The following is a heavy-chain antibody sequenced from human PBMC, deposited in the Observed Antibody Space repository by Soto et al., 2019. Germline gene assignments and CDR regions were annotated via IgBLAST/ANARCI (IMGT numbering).Heavy chain of an antibody. CDR1: GFSLKSSGVG. CDR3: ARVLFSGAYNWFDP. D-gene: IGHD1-1*01. CDR2: VYWSDEK. V-gene: IGHV2-5*01. Sequence: SGPTLVNPTQTLTLTCTFSGFSLKSSGVGVAWIRQPPGKALEWLALVYWSDEKRYSPSLKNRLTITKDTSKNEVVLTMTNMDPLDTATYYCARVLFSGAYNWFDPWGQGTLVTVSS. J-gene: IGHJ5*02.